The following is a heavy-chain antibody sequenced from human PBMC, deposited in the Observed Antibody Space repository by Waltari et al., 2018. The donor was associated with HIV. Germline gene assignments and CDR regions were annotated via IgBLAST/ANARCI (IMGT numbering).Heavy chain of an antibody. CDR2: ISTSSRYI. CDR1: GFTFSSYS. CDR3: AREGFCSNGVCSHYYGMDV. Sequence: EVQLVESGGGLVKPGGSLRLSCAASGFTFSSYSMHWVRQAPGKGLEWVSSISTSSRYIYYADSLKGRFTISRDNAKNSLYLQMNSLRAEDTAVYYCAREGFCSNGVCSHYYGMDVWGQGTTVTVSS. D-gene: IGHD2-8*01. J-gene: IGHJ6*02. V-gene: IGHV3-21*01.